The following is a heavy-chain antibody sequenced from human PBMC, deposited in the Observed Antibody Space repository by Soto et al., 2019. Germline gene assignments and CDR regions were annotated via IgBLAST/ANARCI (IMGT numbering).Heavy chain of an antibody. D-gene: IGHD6-13*01. CDR1: GGSISSYY. Sequence: SETLSLTCTVSGGSISSYYWSWIRQPPGKGLEWIGYIYYSGSTNYNPSLKSRVTISVDTSKNQFSLRLSSVTAADTAVYYCARVQQQLVYYYYYMDVWGKGTTVTVSS. CDR3: ARVQQQLVYYYYYMDV. CDR2: IYYSGST. V-gene: IGHV4-59*01. J-gene: IGHJ6*03.